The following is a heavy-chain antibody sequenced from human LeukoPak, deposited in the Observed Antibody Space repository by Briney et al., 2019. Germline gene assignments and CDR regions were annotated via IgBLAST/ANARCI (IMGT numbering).Heavy chain of an antibody. Sequence: ASVKVSCKASGYTFTSYGISWVGQAPGQGLEWVGWIRAYYGNTNYAQKLQGRVTMTTDTSTSTAYMDLRSLRSDDTAVYYCVRDAGYLTWYNWCDPWGQGTLVTVSS. J-gene: IGHJ5*02. D-gene: IGHD3-9*01. V-gene: IGHV1-18*01. CDR1: GYTFTSYG. CDR3: VRDAGYLTWYNWCDP. CDR2: IRAYYGNT.